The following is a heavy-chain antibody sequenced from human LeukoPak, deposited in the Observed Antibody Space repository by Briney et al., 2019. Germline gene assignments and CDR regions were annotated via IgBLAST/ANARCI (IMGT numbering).Heavy chain of an antibody. CDR3: ARDYGDYLDY. CDR2: ISYDGSNK. V-gene: IGHV3-30-3*01. Sequence: GGSLRLSCAASGFTFSSYAMHWVRQAPGKGLEWVAVISYDGSNKYYADSVKGRFTISRDNSKNTLYLQMNRLRAEDTAVYYCARDYGDYLDYWGQGTLVTVSS. D-gene: IGHD4-17*01. J-gene: IGHJ4*02. CDR1: GFTFSSYA.